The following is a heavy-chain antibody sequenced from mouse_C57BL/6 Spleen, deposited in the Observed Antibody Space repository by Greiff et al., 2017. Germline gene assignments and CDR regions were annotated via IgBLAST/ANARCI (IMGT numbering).Heavy chain of an antibody. J-gene: IGHJ4*01. CDR1: GFTFTDYY. V-gene: IGHV7-3*01. CDR3: ARGDYYGSSYYAMDY. D-gene: IGHD1-1*01. CDR2: IRNKANGYTT. Sequence: EVMLVESGGGLVQPGGSLSLSCAASGFTFTDYYMSWVRQPPGKALEWLGFIRNKANGYTTEYSASVKGRFTISRDNSQSILYLQMNALRAEDSATYYCARGDYYGSSYYAMDYWGQGTSVTVSS.